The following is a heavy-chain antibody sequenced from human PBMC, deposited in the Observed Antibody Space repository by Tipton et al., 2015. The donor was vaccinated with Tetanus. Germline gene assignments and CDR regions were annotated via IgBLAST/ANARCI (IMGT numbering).Heavy chain of an antibody. CDR1: GYTFTGYY. D-gene: IGHD3-22*01. J-gene: IGHJ6*02. V-gene: IGHV1-2*02. CDR2: IDPNSGGT. CDR3: ARDRGDYIYYGMDV. Sequence: QLVQSGAEVKKPGASVKVSCKASGYTFTGYYIYWVRQAPGQGLEWMGWIDPNSGGTVYAQKFQGRVTMTSDTSISTAYMELRSLGSDDPAVYYCARDRGDYIYYGMDVWGPGTTVTVS.